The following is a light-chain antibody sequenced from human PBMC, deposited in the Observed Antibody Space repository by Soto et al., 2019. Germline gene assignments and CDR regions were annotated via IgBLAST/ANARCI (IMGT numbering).Light chain of an antibody. CDR2: DAL. CDR1: QDINNA. J-gene: IGKJ1*01. CDR3: QQYDSYSVT. Sequence: DIQMTQSPSSLPASVGDRVTITCQASQDINNALNWYQQKPGKAPKLLISDALNLEIGVPSRFSGGASGTEFTLTISSLQPDDFATYYCQQYDSYSVTFGQGTKVDI. V-gene: IGKV1-33*01.